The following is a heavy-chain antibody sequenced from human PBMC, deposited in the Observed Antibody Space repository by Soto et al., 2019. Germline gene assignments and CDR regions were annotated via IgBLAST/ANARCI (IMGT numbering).Heavy chain of an antibody. CDR2: ISAYNGNT. CDR3: ARAPRSVGGWKDYYYGMDV. Sequence: QVQLVQSGAEVKKPGASAKVSCKASGYTFTSYGISWVRQAPGQGLEWMGWISAYNGNTNYAQKLQGRVTMTTDTSTSTAYMELRSLRSDDTAVYYCARAPRSVGGWKDYYYGMDVWGQGTTVTVSS. J-gene: IGHJ6*02. D-gene: IGHD6-19*01. V-gene: IGHV1-18*01. CDR1: GYTFTSYG.